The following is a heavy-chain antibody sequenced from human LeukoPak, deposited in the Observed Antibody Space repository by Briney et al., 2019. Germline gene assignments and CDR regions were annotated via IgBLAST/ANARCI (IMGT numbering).Heavy chain of an antibody. CDR3: GRQVDTSMALPDY. D-gene: IGHD5-18*01. J-gene: IGHJ4*02. CDR2: ISGYNGKT. V-gene: IGHV1-18*01. Sequence: ASVKVSCKASGYTFANYGISWVRQAPGLGLEWMGLISGYNGKTNYAQKFQGRVTMTTDTSTRIAFMELRSLRSDDTAVYYCGRQVDTSMALPDYWGQGTLVTVSS. CDR1: GYTFANYG.